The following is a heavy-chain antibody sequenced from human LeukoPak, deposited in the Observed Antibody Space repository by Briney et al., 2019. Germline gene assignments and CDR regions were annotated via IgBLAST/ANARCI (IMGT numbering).Heavy chain of an antibody. CDR1: GFTFSSYS. J-gene: IGHJ4*02. CDR3: ARDPHLSGWSDY. D-gene: IGHD6-19*01. Sequence: WGSLTLSCAASGFTFSSYSMSWVRQAPGKGLEWVSSISSQSTYIYSADSLKGRFAISRDNAKNSLYLQMNSLRAEDTAVYYCARDPHLSGWSDYWGQGTLVPVSS. CDR2: ISSQSTYI. V-gene: IGHV3-21*01.